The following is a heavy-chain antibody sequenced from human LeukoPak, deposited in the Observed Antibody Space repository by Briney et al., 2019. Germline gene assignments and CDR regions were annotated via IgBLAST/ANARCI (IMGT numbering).Heavy chain of an antibody. V-gene: IGHV3-30*02. Sequence: GGSLRLSCAASGFTFSSYGMHWVRQAPGKGLEWVAFIRYDGSNKYYADSVKGRFTISRDNSKNTLYLQMNSLRAEDTAVYYCARASYSSSVYFDYWGQGTLVTVSS. J-gene: IGHJ4*02. CDR1: GFTFSSYG. CDR3: ARASYSSSVYFDY. CDR2: IRYDGSNK. D-gene: IGHD6-6*01.